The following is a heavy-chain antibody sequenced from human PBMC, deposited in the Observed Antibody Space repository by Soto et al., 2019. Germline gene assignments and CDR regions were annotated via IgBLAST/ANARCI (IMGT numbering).Heavy chain of an antibody. V-gene: IGHV1-8*01. CDR2: MNPNSGNT. Sequence: QVQLVQSGAEVKKPGASVKVSCKASGYTFTSYEINWVRQATGQGLEWMGWMNPNSGNTGYAQKFQGRVTMTRNTSISTAYMELSSLRSEDTAVYYCARVTDMVRGVANWFDPWGQGTLVTVSS. D-gene: IGHD3-10*01. CDR3: ARVTDMVRGVANWFDP. J-gene: IGHJ5*02. CDR1: GYTFTSYE.